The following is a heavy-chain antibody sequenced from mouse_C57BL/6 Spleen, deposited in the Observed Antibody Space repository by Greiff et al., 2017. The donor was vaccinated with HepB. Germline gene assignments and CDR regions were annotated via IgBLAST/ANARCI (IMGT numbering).Heavy chain of an antibody. CDR2: IWSGGST. Sequence: QVHVKQSGPGLVQPSQSLSITCTVSGFSLTSYGVHWVRQSPGKGLEWLGVIWSGGSTDYNAAFISRLSISKDNSKSQVFFKMNSLQADDTAIYYCARGVYHYFDYWGQGTTLTVSS. CDR1: GFSLTSYG. J-gene: IGHJ2*01. V-gene: IGHV2-2*01. D-gene: IGHD5-1-1*01. CDR3: ARGVYHYFDY.